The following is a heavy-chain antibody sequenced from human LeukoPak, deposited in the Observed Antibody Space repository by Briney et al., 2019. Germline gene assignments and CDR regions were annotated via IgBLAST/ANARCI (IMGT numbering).Heavy chain of an antibody. CDR1: GYTFTSYG. V-gene: IGHV1-18*01. Sequence: GASVKVSCKASGYTFTSYGISWVRQAPGQGLEWMGWISAYNGNTNYAQKLQGRVTMTTDTSTSTAYMELRSLRSDDTAVYYCARGDLGRKYGDYSSAEYFQHWGQGTLVTVSS. CDR2: ISAYNGNT. J-gene: IGHJ1*01. D-gene: IGHD4-17*01. CDR3: ARGDLGRKYGDYSSAEYFQH.